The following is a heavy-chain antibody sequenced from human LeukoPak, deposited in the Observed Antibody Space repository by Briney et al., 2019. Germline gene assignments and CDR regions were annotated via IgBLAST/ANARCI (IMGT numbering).Heavy chain of an antibody. CDR1: GFTFSSYG. CDR3: ARDRGGVVVVAATLGNNWFDP. Sequence: GGSLRLSCAASGFTFSSYGMHWVRQAPGKGLEWVAFIRYDGSNKYYADSVKGRFTVSRDNSKNTLYLQMNNLRAEDTAVYYCARDRGGVVVVAATLGNNWFDPWGQGTLVTVSS. V-gene: IGHV3-30*02. CDR2: IRYDGSNK. J-gene: IGHJ5*02. D-gene: IGHD2-15*01.